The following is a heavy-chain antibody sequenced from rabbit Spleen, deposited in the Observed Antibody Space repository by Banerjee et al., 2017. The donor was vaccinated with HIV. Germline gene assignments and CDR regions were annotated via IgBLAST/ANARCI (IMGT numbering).Heavy chain of an antibody. CDR1: GFSFNRGHH. Sequence: QEQLEESGGDPVKPGASLAPTCNASGFSFNRGHHMCWVRQASGKGLEWIACIYAGSSGSTYSATWAKGRFTISKTSSTTVTLQMTSLTAADTATYFCARAGEGGDGYLNLWGPGTLVTVS. J-gene: IGHJ4*01. D-gene: IGHD5-1*01. V-gene: IGHV1S45*01. CDR2: IYAGSSGST. CDR3: ARAGEGGDGYLNL.